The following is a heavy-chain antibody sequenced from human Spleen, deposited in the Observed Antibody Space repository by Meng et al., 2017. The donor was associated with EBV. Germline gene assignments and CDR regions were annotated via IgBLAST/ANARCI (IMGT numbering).Heavy chain of an antibody. V-gene: IGHV1-3*01. D-gene: IGHD3-10*01. CDR3: ARDLSGSGCINH. CDR2: ISAGNGDT. Sequence: QVQVVRSGAEVKNLGASVKVSCKALGLNFNHYALHWVRQAPGQRLEWMGWISAGNGDTKYSQKFQGRVTITRDNSASTAYMELSSLRAEDTGVYYCARDLSGSGCINHWGQGTLVTVSS. CDR1: GLNFNHYA. J-gene: IGHJ5*02.